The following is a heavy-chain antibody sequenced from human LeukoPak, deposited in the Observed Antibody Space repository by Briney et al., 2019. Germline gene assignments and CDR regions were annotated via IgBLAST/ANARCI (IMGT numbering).Heavy chain of an antibody. CDR3: AILMILGNAFDI. CDR1: GFTFSSYA. J-gene: IGHJ3*02. D-gene: IGHD3-9*01. V-gene: IGHV3-23*01. CDR2: ISGSGGST. Sequence: PGGSLRLSCAASGFTFSSYAMSWVRQAPGKGLEWASAISGSGGSTYYADSVKGRFTISRDNSKNTLYLQMNSLRAEDTAVYYCAILMILGNAFDIWGQGTMVTVSS.